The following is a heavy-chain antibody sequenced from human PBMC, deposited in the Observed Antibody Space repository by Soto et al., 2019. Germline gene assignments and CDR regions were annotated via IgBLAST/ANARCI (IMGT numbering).Heavy chain of an antibody. CDR2: ISAYNGNT. J-gene: IGHJ5*02. Sequence: ASVKVSCKASGYTFTSYGISWVRQAPGQGLEWMGWISAYNGNTNYAQKLQGRVTMTTDTSTSTAYMELRSLRSDDTAVYYCAGDVPPRYCTNGVCKHGWFDPWGQGTLVTV. CDR3: AGDVPPRYCTNGVCKHGWFDP. D-gene: IGHD2-8*01. V-gene: IGHV1-18*04. CDR1: GYTFTSYG.